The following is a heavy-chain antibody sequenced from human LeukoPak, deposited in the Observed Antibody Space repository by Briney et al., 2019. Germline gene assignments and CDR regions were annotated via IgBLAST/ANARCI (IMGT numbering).Heavy chain of an antibody. CDR2: ISSSSSYI. V-gene: IGHV3-21*01. CDR3: ARGGVAGTVEHNFDY. J-gene: IGHJ4*02. Sequence: PGGSLRLSCAASGFTFSSYSMNWVRQAPGKGLEWVSSISSSSSYIYYADSVKGRFTISRDNAKNSLYLQMNSLRAEDTAVYYCARGGVAGTVEHNFDYWGQGTLVTVSS. CDR1: GFTFSSYS. D-gene: IGHD6-19*01.